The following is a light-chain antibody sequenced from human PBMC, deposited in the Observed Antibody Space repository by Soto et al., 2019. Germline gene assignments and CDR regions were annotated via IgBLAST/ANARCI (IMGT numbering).Light chain of an antibody. V-gene: IGLV2-14*01. J-gene: IGLJ2*01. CDR2: DVS. CDR3: SSYTISTLVV. Sequence: QSVLTQPASVSGSPGQSITISCTGTSSDVGGYNYVSWYQQHPGKAPKLMIYDVSNRPSGVSNRFSGSKSGNTASLTISGLPAEDEADYYCSSYTISTLVVFGGGTTVTVL. CDR1: SSDVGGYNY.